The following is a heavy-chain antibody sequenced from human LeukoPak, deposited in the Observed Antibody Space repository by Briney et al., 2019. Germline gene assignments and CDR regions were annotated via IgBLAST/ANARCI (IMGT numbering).Heavy chain of an antibody. CDR2: NNPTGGST. CDR3: ARDNSVGDNAWWFDP. J-gene: IGHJ5*02. D-gene: IGHD1-26*01. CDR1: GYTFTSYY. V-gene: IGHV1-46*01. Sequence: ASVNVSCKASGYTFTSYYMHWVRQAPGQGLEWMGLNNPTGGSTGYAQKFQGRVTMTRDMSTSTDYMELSSLRSEDTAIYFCARDNSVGDNAWWFDPWGEGTLVTVSS.